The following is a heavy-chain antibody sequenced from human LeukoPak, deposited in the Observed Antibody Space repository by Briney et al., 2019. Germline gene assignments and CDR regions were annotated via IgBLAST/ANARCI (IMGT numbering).Heavy chain of an antibody. CDR2: ISYDGSNK. D-gene: IGHD3-9*01. CDR3: AKGDYDILTGYSALDY. J-gene: IGHJ4*02. Sequence: GGSLRLSCAASGFTFSSYGMHWVRQAPGKGLERVAVISYDGSNKYYADSVKGRFTISRDNSKNTLYLQMNSLRAEDTAVYYCAKGDYDILTGYSALDYWGQGTLVTVSS. CDR1: GFTFSSYG. V-gene: IGHV3-30*18.